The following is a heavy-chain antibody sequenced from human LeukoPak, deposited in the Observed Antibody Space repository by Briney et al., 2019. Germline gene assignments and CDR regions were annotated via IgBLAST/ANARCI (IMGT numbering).Heavy chain of an antibody. V-gene: IGHV1-2*02. CDR3: ARYYYYDSSGYYIRSDLYYMDV. J-gene: IGHJ6*03. D-gene: IGHD3-22*01. CDR1: GYTFTGYY. Sequence: ASVKVSCKASGYTFTGYYMHWVRQAPGQAREWMGWINPNSGGTNYAQKLQGRVTMTTDTSTSTAYMELRSLRSDDTAVYYCARYYYYDSSGYYIRSDLYYMDVWGKGTTVTVSS. CDR2: INPNSGGT.